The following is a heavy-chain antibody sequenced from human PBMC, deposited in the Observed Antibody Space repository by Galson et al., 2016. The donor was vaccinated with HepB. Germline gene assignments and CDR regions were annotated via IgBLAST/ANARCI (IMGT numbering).Heavy chain of an antibody. CDR1: GYSFTSHW. CDR3: ARPVSLALAGTHFDY. J-gene: IGHJ4*02. V-gene: IGHV5-51*01. Sequence: QSGAEVKKPGDSLKISCKGFGYSFTSHWIGWVRQMPGKGLEWMAIIYPGDSDTRYNPSFQGQVTISADKSISTAYLQCSSLRASDSAMYYCARPVSLALAGTHFDYWGQGTQVTVSS. D-gene: IGHD6-19*01. CDR2: IYPGDSDT.